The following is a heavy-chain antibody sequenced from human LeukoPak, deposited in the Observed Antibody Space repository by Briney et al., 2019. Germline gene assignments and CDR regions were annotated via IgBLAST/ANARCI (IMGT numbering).Heavy chain of an antibody. Sequence: SETVSLTCSVSGGSISSYYWSWIPQPPGKGLEWIGYIYYSGSTNYNPSLKSRVTISVDTSKNQFSLKLSSVTAADTAVYYCARLPLSTVTTFDYWGQGTLVTVSS. J-gene: IGHJ4*02. V-gene: IGHV4-59*08. D-gene: IGHD4-17*01. CDR3: ARLPLSTVTTFDY. CDR1: GGSISSYY. CDR2: IYYSGST.